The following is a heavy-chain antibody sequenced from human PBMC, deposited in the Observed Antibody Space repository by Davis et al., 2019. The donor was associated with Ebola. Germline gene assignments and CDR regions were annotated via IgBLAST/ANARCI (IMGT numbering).Heavy chain of an antibody. CDR2: ISYDGSNK. CDR1: GFTFSSYA. CDR3: ARVGYYDFWSGYSEVYYYYGMDV. V-gene: IGHV3-30-3*01. D-gene: IGHD3-3*01. J-gene: IGHJ6*02. Sequence: GESLKISCAASGFTFSSYAMHWVRQAPGKGLEWVAVISYDGSNKYYADSVKGRFTISRDNSKNTLYLQMNSLRAEDTAVYYCARVGYYDFWSGYSEVYYYYGMDVWGQGTTVTVSS.